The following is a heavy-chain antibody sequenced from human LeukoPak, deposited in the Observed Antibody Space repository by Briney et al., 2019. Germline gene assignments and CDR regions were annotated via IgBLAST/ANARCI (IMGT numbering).Heavy chain of an antibody. CDR2: INHSGST. D-gene: IGHD6-13*01. J-gene: IGHJ5*02. V-gene: IGHV4-34*01. CDR1: GGSFSGYY. CDR3: ARDLLIAAAGSRWFDP. Sequence: SETLSLTCAVYGGSFSGYYWSWIRQPPGKGLEWIGEINHSGSTNYNPSLKSRVTISVDTSKNQFSLKLSSVTAADTAVYYCARDLLIAAAGSRWFDPWGQGTPVTVSS.